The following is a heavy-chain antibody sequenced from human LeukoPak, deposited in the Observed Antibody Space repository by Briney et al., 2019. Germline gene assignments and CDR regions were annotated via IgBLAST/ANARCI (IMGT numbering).Heavy chain of an antibody. CDR2: ISGSGGST. D-gene: IGHD3-10*01. CDR1: GFTFSSYA. V-gene: IGHV3-23*01. J-gene: IGHJ4*02. CDR3: AKSPQPNYYGEEDYFDY. Sequence: GGPLRLSCAASGFTFSSYAMSWVRQAPGKGLEWVSAISGSGGSTYYADSVKGRFTISRDNSKNTLYLQMNSLRAEDTAVYYCAKSPQPNYYGEEDYFDYWGQGTLVTVSS.